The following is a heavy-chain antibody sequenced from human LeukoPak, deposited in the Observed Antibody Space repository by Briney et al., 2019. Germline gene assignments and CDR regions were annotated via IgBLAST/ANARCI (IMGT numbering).Heavy chain of an antibody. CDR2: IKQDGSEK. V-gene: IGHV3-7*01. CDR1: GFTFSSYW. J-gene: IGHJ3*02. Sequence: GVSLRLSCAASGFTFSSYWMSWVRQAPGKGLQWVAHIKQDGSEKYYVDSVKGRFTISRDNAKNSLYLQMNSLRAEDTAVYYCARDKPIAVVPRPFDIWGQGTMVTVSS. D-gene: IGHD6-19*01. CDR3: ARDKPIAVVPRPFDI.